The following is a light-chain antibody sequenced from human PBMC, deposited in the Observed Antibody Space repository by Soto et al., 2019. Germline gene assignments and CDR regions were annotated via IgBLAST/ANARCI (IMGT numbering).Light chain of an antibody. V-gene: IGKV1-39*01. CDR1: QSSSSY. Sequence: DIQMTQSPSSLSASVGDGVTITCRASQSSSSYLNGYQQRPGKAPKLLISSASSLHSVVSARFRGSGSGTDLHLSISRLQPEDFATYYCLQIYDLAYTFGQGTKVEIK. CDR2: SAS. CDR3: LQIYDLAYT. J-gene: IGKJ2*01.